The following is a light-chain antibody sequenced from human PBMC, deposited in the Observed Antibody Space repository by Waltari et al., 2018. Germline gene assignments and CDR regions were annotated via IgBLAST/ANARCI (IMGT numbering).Light chain of an antibody. Sequence: DIVMTQSPDSVAVSLGDRATVNCKSSQGVLYRSQNKNYLAWYHQKPGQPPELLIHSASSRESGVPDRFSGGWSGTDFTLTISSQQAEDVAVYYCQQYYSTPLTFGGGTKVEIK. CDR2: SAS. CDR1: QGVLYRSQNKNY. V-gene: IGKV4-1*01. CDR3: QQYYSTPLT. J-gene: IGKJ4*01.